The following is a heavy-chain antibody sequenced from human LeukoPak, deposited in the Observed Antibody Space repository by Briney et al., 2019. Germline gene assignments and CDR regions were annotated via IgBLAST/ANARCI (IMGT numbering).Heavy chain of an antibody. D-gene: IGHD3-9*01. CDR3: ARKGLTGYYR. Sequence: SETLSLTCAVYGGSFSGYYWSWIRQPPGKGLEWIGEINHSGSNNYNPSLKSRVTISVDTSKNQFSLKLSSVTAADTAVYYCARKGLTGYYRWGQGTLVTVSS. J-gene: IGHJ4*02. V-gene: IGHV4-34*01. CDR1: GGSFSGYY. CDR2: INHSGSN.